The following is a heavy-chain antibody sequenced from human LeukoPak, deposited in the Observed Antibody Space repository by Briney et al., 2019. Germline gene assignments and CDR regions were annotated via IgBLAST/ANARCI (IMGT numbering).Heavy chain of an antibody. CDR1: GGSFTDYA. CDR2: IIPLFGTP. V-gene: IGHV1-69*05. Sequence: GASVKVSCKASGGSFTDYAFSWVRQAPGQGLEWMGGIIPLFGTPIYAQQFQGRFTITTDESTSTAYMELSSLTSEDTAVYFCARERTTETTWGYFDYWGQGTLVTVSS. CDR3: ARERTTETTWGYFDY. J-gene: IGHJ4*02. D-gene: IGHD4-17*01.